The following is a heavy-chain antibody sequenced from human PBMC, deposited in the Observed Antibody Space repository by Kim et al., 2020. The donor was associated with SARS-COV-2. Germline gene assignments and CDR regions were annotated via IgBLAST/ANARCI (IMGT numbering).Heavy chain of an antibody. D-gene: IGHD3-3*01. CDR3: ARARARIAIFGVVPPGFDY. Sequence: KGRFTISRDDDKNSLYLKMNSMRAEDTAVYCCARARARIAIFGVVPPGFDYWGQGTLVTVSS. V-gene: IGHV3-7*04. J-gene: IGHJ4*02.